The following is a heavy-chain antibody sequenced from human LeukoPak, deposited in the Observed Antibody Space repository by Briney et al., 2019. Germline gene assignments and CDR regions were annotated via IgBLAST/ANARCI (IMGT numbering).Heavy chain of an antibody. CDR2: ISWNSINI. V-gene: IGHV3-9*01. J-gene: IGHJ4*02. CDR3: ARDFSSTAHY. Sequence: GGSLRLSCAVSGFTFDDYAMHWVRQSPGKGLEWVSGISWNSINIAYVDSVKGRFTISRDNAKNSLYLQMNSLRAEDTAVYYCARDFSSTAHYWGQGTLVTVSS. D-gene: IGHD2-2*01. CDR1: GFTFDDYA.